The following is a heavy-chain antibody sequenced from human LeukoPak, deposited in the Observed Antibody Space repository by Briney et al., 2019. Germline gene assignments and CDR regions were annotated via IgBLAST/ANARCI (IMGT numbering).Heavy chain of an antibody. CDR2: ISTSGSAT. D-gene: IGHD3-10*02. CDR1: GFTFSDYE. Sequence: GGSLRLSCAASGFTFSDYELNWVRQAPGKGLEWVSCISTSGSATYYADSVKGRFTISRDNAKNSLFLQMNTRTAEDTAVYYCARGALHVFDYWGQGTPVTVSS. CDR3: ARGALHVFDY. J-gene: IGHJ4*02. V-gene: IGHV3-48*03.